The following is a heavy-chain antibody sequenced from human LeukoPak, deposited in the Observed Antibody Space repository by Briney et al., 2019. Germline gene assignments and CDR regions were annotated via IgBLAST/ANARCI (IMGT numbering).Heavy chain of an antibody. CDR3: VRGSYYYDSSGPQNFDY. D-gene: IGHD3-22*01. CDR2: IYFSGST. CDR1: GGSISGYY. V-gene: IGHV4-4*09. J-gene: IGHJ4*02. Sequence: PSETLSLTCTVSGGSISGYYWSWIRQPPGKGLEWIGYIYFSGSTKYNPSLKSRVTISVDTSKNQFSLKLSSVTAADTAVYYCVRGSYYYDSSGPQNFDYWGQGTLVTVSS.